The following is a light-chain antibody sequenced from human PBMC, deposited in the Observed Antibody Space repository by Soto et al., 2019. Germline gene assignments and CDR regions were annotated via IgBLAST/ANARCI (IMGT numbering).Light chain of an antibody. J-gene: IGKJ1*01. CDR3: QQCFSIPPT. CDR1: HSIDNY. Sequence: DIQMTQYPSSLSASVGDRVTITCRASHSIDNYLSWYQQKPGKAPKLLIYAASNLQRGVSSRFSGSGSGTDFTLTIDSLQPDDFAIYYCQQCFSIPPTFGHGTKVETK. V-gene: IGKV1-39*01. CDR2: AAS.